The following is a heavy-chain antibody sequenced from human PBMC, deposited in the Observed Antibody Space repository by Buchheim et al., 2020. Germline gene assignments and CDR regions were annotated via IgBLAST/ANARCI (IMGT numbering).Heavy chain of an antibody. Sequence: QVQLQQWGAGLLKPSETLSLTCAVYGGSFSGYYWSWIRQPPGKGLEWIGEINHSGSTNYNPSLKSRVTISVDTSKNTFSLKLSSVTAADTAVYYCARGGRYYYDSSGYPYYYYYYGMDVWGQGTT. D-gene: IGHD3-22*01. J-gene: IGHJ6*02. CDR3: ARGGRYYYDSSGYPYYYYYYGMDV. CDR2: INHSGST. CDR1: GGSFSGYY. V-gene: IGHV4-34*01.